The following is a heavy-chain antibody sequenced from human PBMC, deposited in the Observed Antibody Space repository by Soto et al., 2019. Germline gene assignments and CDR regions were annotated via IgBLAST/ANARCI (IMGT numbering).Heavy chain of an antibody. CDR1: GFTFSSYG. Sequence: QVQLVESGGGVVQPGRSLGLSCAASGFTFSSYGMHWVRQAPGKGLEWVTVIWYDGSNKYYADSVKGRFTISRDNSKNTLYLQMNSLRAEDTAVYYCASWSSGEQHWGQGTLVTVSS. CDR3: ASWSSGEQH. V-gene: IGHV3-33*01. D-gene: IGHD2-21*01. J-gene: IGHJ1*01. CDR2: IWYDGSNK.